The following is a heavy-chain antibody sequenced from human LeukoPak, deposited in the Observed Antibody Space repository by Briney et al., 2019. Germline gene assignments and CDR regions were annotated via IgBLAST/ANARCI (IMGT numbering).Heavy chain of an antibody. D-gene: IGHD3-9*01. CDR1: GGSISSYY. Sequence: SETLSLTCTVSGGSISSYYWSWVRQPPGKGLQWIGYINYSGNSDYNPSLQSRVTMTVDTSKNQFSLKLNSVTAADTAVYYCARRTYYDTLTGYKYWYFDLWGRGTLVTVSS. CDR2: INYSGNS. J-gene: IGHJ2*01. V-gene: IGHV4-59*01. CDR3: ARRTYYDTLTGYKYWYFDL.